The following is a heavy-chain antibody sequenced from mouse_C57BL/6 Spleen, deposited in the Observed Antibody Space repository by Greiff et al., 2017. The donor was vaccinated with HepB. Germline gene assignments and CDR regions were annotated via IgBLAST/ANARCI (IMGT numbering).Heavy chain of an antibody. CDR3: ARRGQLSLDY. CDR2: IYPGDGDT. D-gene: IGHD3-2*02. CDR1: GYAFSSSW. Sequence: VKLQESGPELVKPGASVKISCKASGYAFSSSWMNWVKQRPGKGLEWIGRIYPGDGDTNYNGKFKGKATLTADKSSSTAYMQLSSLTSEDSAVYFCARRGQLSLDYWGQGTTLTVSS. J-gene: IGHJ2*01. V-gene: IGHV1-82*01.